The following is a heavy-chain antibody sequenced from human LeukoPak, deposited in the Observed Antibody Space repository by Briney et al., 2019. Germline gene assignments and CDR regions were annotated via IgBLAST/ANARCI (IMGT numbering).Heavy chain of an antibody. CDR2: ISDSGGST. CDR3: AKQYHDILTGFDY. J-gene: IGHJ4*02. CDR1: GFTFSNYA. V-gene: IGHV3-23*01. Sequence: PGGSLRLSCAVSGFTFSNYAMSWVRQAPGKRLEWVSGISDSGGSTYYADSVKGRFTISRDNSKNTLYLQMNSLRAEDTAVYYRAKQYHDILTGFDYWGQGTLVTVSS. D-gene: IGHD3-9*01.